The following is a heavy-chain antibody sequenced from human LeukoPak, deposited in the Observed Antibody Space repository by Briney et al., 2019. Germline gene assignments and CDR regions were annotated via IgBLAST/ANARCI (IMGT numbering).Heavy chain of an antibody. V-gene: IGHV3-53*01. Sequence: GGSLRLSCAVSGFTVSSNYMSWVRQAPGKGLEWVSVIYSGDRTNYADSVKGRFTISRDNSKNTLYLQMNSLRVEDTAVYYCAKAGQPRSTVTTDWGQGTLVTVSS. CDR1: GFTVSSNY. CDR2: IYSGDRT. J-gene: IGHJ4*02. CDR3: AKAGQPRSTVTTD. D-gene: IGHD4-17*01.